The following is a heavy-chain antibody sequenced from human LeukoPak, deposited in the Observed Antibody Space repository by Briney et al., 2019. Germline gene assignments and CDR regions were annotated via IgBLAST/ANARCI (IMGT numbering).Heavy chain of an antibody. J-gene: IGHJ5*02. D-gene: IGHD3-3*01. V-gene: IGHV3-23*01. CDR3: ARDSRRDFGVVIHNWFDP. CDR1: GFTFSSYA. CDR2: ISGSGGTI. Sequence: GGSLRLSCAASGFTFSSYAMSWVRQAPGKGLEWVSAISGSGGTIYYADSVKGRFTISRDNAKNSLYLQMNSLRAEDTAVYYCARDSRRDFGVVIHNWFDPWGQGTLVTVSS.